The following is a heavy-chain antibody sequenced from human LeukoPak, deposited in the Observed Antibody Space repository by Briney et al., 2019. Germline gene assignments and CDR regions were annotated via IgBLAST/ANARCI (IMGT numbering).Heavy chain of an antibody. D-gene: IGHD3-10*01. CDR1: GGSISSSSYY. CDR2: IYYSGST. CDR3: ASRAGTMVRGVIIAGWFDP. V-gene: IGHV4-39*01. J-gene: IGHJ5*02. Sequence: SETLSLTRTVSGGSISSSSYYWGWIRQPPGKGLEWIGSIYYSGSTYYNPSLKSRVTISVDTSKNQFSLKLSSVTAAGTAVYYCASRAGTMVRGVIIAGWFDPWGQGTLVTVSS.